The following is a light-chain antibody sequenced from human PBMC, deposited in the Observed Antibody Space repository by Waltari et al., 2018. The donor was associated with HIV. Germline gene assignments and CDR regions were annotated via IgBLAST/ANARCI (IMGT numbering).Light chain of an antibody. CDR2: DAS. V-gene: IGKV3-11*01. J-gene: IGKJ2*03. Sequence: EIVLTQSPATLSLSPGERATLSCRASQSVSSYSAWYQQKPGQAPRLLIYDASNRATGTPARLSGSGSGTDFTLTISSLEPEDFAVYYCQQRSNGPPWYSFGQGTKLEIK. CDR3: QQRSNGPPWYS. CDR1: QSVSSY.